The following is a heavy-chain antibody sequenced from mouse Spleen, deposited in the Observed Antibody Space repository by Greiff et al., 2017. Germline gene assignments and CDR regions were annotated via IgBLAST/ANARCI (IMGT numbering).Heavy chain of an antibody. CDR3: TDLYYDAMDY. CDR1: GFTFSNYW. CDR2: IRLKSDNYAT. Sequence: EVKLVESGGGLVQPGGSMKLSCVASGFTFSNYWMNWVRQSPEKGLEWVAQIRLKSDNYATHYAESVKGRFTISRDDSKSSVYLQMNNLRDEDTGIYYCTDLYYDAMDYWGQGTSVTVSS. V-gene: IGHV6-3*01. J-gene: IGHJ4*01.